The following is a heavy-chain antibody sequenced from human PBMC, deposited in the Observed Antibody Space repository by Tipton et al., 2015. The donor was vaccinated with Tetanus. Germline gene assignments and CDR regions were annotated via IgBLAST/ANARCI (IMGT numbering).Heavy chain of an antibody. CDR3: ARGTGDY. CDR1: GGSVRSGSYY. V-gene: IGHV4-61*01. J-gene: IGHJ4*02. Sequence: TLSLTCTVSGGSVRSGSYYWNWIRQPPGKGLEWIGYISYSGGTNYNPSLKSRVTISVDTSKNQFSLKLSSVTAADTAVYYCARGTGDYWGQGTLVTVSS. D-gene: IGHD1-14*01. CDR2: ISYSGGT.